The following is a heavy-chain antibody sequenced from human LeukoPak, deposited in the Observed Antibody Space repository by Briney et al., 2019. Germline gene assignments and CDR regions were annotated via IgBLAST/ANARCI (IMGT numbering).Heavy chain of an antibody. V-gene: IGHV1-69*04. J-gene: IGHJ4*02. CDR2: IIPILGIA. D-gene: IGHD1-26*01. CDR1: GLIFIRYF. Sequence: GASVKVSCKATGLIFIRYFITWVRQAPGQRLEWLGRIIPILGIARYAQKFQGRVTITADKCTSTAYMELSSLRSENTAVYNCVREKVGDVCDYWGQGTLVTVSS. CDR3: VREKVGDVCDY.